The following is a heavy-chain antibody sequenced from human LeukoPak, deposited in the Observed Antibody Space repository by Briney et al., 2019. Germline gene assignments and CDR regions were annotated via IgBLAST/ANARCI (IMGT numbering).Heavy chain of an antibody. CDR1: GYTFTNHD. Sequence: ASVKLSCKASGYTFTNHDINWVRQASGQGLGWMRWMNPKSGNTGYLQKFQGRVTMTRDTSMSTAFMELSSLTSEDTAVYYCARGVNSQGTAMVLFDSWGQGSLVSVPA. D-gene: IGHD5-18*01. V-gene: IGHV1-8*01. CDR2: MNPKSGNT. CDR3: ARGVNSQGTAMVLFDS. J-gene: IGHJ4*02.